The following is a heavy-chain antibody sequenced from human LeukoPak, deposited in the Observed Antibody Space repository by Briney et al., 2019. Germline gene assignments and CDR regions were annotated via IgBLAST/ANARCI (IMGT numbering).Heavy chain of an antibody. D-gene: IGHD2-2*01. CDR2: IYYSGTT. V-gene: IGHV4-31*03. Sequence: PSETLSLTCTVSGGSISSGGNYWSWIRQHPGKGLEYIGYIYYSGTTYNNPSLKSRVTISVDTSKNQFSLKLSSVTAADTAVYYCAGGLLGYCGSASCSHWFDTWGQGTLVTVSS. CDR3: AGGLLGYCGSASCSHWFDT. J-gene: IGHJ5*02. CDR1: GGSISSGGNY.